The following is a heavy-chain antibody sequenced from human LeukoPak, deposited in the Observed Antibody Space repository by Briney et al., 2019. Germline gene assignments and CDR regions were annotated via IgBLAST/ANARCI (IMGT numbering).Heavy chain of an antibody. V-gene: IGHV3-7*04. J-gene: IGHJ4*02. CDR3: ARVDTAMGAFDY. CDR1: GFTFSSHW. CDR2: IKQDGSEK. D-gene: IGHD5-18*01. Sequence: SGGSLRLSCAASGFTFSSHWMSWVRQAPGKGLEWVANIKQDGSEKYYVDSVKGRFTISRDNAKNSLYLQMNSLRAEDTAVYYCARVDTAMGAFDYWGQGTLVTVSS.